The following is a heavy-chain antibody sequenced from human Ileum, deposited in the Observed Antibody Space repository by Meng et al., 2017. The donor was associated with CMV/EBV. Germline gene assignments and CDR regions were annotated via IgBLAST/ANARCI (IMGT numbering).Heavy chain of an antibody. CDR1: GDTFSSYT. D-gene: IGHD6-25*01. CDR3: ARGGLGAAGGIHT. V-gene: IGHV1-69*02. Sequence: SVKVSCKTSGDTFSSYTISWVRQAPGQGLEWRGRIIPLLDITNHAKHFQGRVTITADKSTRPAYMEISSLTSEDTAVYYCARGGLGAAGGIHTWGQGTLVTVSS. J-gene: IGHJ5*02. CDR2: IIPLLDIT.